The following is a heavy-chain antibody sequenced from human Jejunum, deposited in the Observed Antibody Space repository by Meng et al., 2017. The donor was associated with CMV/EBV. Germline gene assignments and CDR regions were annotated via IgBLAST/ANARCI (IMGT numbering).Heavy chain of an antibody. V-gene: IGHV4-34*01. CDR3: GMERVN. CDR2: ISHGGIT. CDR1: GGSLSPYY. J-gene: IGHJ4*02. Sequence: QVQLQPWGDRLLNSSETLSLTCAVYGGSLSPYYWTWIRQIPGKGLEWIGEISHGGITNYNPSLKSRVTLLIDTSKNQFSLKLSSVTAADTAVYYCGMERVNWGQGILVTVSS. D-gene: IGHD1-1*01.